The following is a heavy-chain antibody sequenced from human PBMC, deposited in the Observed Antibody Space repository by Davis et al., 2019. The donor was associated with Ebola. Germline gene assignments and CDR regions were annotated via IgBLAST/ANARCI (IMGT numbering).Heavy chain of an antibody. D-gene: IGHD2-15*01. CDR1: GFNFRSCG. CDR2: IWYDGSRK. J-gene: IGHJ4*02. Sequence: GGSLRLSCAASGFNFRSCGMHWVRQAPDKGLEWVAVIWYDGSRKYYGDSVKGRFTISRDNSNNLLYLQMNSLRAEDTAVYYCAIPDCSGANCYSVYIKNWGQGTLVTVSS. CDR3: AIPDCSGANCYSVYIKN. V-gene: IGHV3-33*01.